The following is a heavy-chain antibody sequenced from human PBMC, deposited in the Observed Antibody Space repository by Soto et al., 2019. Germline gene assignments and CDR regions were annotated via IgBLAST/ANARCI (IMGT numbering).Heavy chain of an antibody. CDR3: ARGPNYDFWSGYYWRDGMDV. J-gene: IGHJ6*02. Sequence: KPSETLSLTRTVSGGSISSGGYYWSWIRQHPGKGLEWIGYIYYSGSTYYNPSLKSRVTISVDTSKNQFSLKLSSVTAADTAVYYCARGPNYDFWSGYYWRDGMDVWGQGTTVTVSS. V-gene: IGHV4-31*03. CDR1: GGSISSGGYY. CDR2: IYYSGST. D-gene: IGHD3-3*01.